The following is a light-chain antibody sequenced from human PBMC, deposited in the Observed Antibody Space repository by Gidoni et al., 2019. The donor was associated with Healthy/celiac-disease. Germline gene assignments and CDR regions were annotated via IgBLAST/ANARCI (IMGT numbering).Light chain of an antibody. V-gene: IGLV3-1*01. CDR2: QDS. Sequence: SYELTQTPAVSVSPGQTASIPCPGDKLGDQSACWYQQSPGQSPVLVTYQDSKRPSGIPERFSGSNSGNTPTLTISVTQAMDEADYYCQAWDSSTVVFGGGTKLSVL. CDR3: QAWDSSTVV. CDR1: KLGDQS. J-gene: IGLJ2*01.